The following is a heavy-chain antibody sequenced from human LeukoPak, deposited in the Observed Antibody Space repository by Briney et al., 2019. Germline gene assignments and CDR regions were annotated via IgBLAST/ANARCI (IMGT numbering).Heavy chain of an antibody. D-gene: IGHD2-2*01. Sequence: GGSLRLSCAASGFAFSSYAMSWVRQAPGKGLEWVSAISGSGGSTYYADSVKGRFTISRDNSKNTLYLQMNSLRAEDTAVYYCAKSPGYSSTRGFDYWGQGTLVTVSS. CDR3: AKSPGYSSTRGFDY. CDR1: GFAFSSYA. CDR2: ISGSGGST. V-gene: IGHV3-23*01. J-gene: IGHJ4*02.